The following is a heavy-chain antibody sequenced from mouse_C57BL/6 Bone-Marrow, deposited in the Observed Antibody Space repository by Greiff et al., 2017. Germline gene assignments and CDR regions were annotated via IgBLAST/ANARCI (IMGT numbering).Heavy chain of an antibody. CDR1: GYTFTSYG. Sequence: VQRVESGAELARPGASVKLSCKASGYTFTSYGLSWVKQRTGQGLEWIGEIYPRSGNTYYNEKFKGKATLTADKSSSTAYMELRSLTSEDSAVYFCARSYYSNYYAMDYWGQGTSVTVSS. V-gene: IGHV1-81*01. J-gene: IGHJ4*01. CDR2: IYPRSGNT. D-gene: IGHD2-5*01. CDR3: ARSYYSNYYAMDY.